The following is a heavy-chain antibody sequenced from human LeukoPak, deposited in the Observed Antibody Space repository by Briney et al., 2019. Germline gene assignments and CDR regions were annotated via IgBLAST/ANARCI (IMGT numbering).Heavy chain of an antibody. Sequence: GGSLRLSRAASGFTVSSNYMSWVRQAPGKGLEWVSVIYSGGSTYYADSVKGRFTISRDNSKNTLYLQMNSLRAEDTAVYYCARETYYYDSSGYYPAAFDIWGQGTMVTVSS. J-gene: IGHJ3*02. CDR3: ARETYYYDSSGYYPAAFDI. D-gene: IGHD3-22*01. V-gene: IGHV3-66*01. CDR2: IYSGGST. CDR1: GFTVSSNY.